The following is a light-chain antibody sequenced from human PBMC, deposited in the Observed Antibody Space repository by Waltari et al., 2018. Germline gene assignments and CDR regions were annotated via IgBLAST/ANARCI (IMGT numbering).Light chain of an antibody. CDR1: IIGSKS. V-gene: IGLV3-21*02. J-gene: IGLJ2*01. CDR2: DDD. Sequence: SYVLTQPPSVSVAPGQTAIISCGGNIIGSKSVHWYQEKPGQPPLLVVYDDDDRPSGIPDRFSGSNAGNRATLTIGNVEAGDEASYFCQVWDSNSDHPVFGGGTTLTVL. CDR3: QVWDSNSDHPV.